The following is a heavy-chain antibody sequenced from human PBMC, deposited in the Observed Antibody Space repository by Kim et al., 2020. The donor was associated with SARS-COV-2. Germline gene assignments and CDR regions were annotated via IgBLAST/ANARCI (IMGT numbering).Heavy chain of an antibody. J-gene: IGHJ4*02. Sequence: YDADSVKGRFTISRDISKNTLYLQMNSLRAEDTAVYYCARDLPDHDHGDNYWGRGTLVTVSS. D-gene: IGHD4-17*01. V-gene: IGHV3-53*01. CDR3: ARDLPDHDHGDNY.